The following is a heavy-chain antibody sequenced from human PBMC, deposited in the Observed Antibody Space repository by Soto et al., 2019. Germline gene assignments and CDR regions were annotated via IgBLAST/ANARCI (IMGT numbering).Heavy chain of an antibody. CDR3: ARPRQPIVVVPAAIDYYYYYMDV. CDR2: IYYSGST. D-gene: IGHD2-2*01. CDR1: GGSISSSSYY. J-gene: IGHJ6*03. V-gene: IGHV4-39*01. Sequence: SETLSLTCTVSGGSISSSSYYWGWIRQPPGKGLEWIGSIYYSGSTYYNPSLKSRVTISVDTSKNQFSLKLSSVTAADTAVYYCARPRQPIVVVPAAIDYYYYYMDVWGKGTTVTVSS.